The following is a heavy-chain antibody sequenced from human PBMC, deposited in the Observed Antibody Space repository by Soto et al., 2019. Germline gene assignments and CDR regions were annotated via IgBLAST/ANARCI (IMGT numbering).Heavy chain of an antibody. D-gene: IGHD3-9*01. CDR3: ATTSGSNWLLDY. CDR2: MSGSGTSV. CDR1: GFTFSDYG. V-gene: IGHV3-23*01. J-gene: IGHJ4*02. Sequence: EVQLLESGGGLVQPGGSLRLSCAASGFTFSDYGMSWVRQTTGKGLEWLAAMSGSGTSVYYADSVKGRLTISRDNSRNILLLHMGSLRAEDTAIYYCATTSGSNWLLDYWGLGTLLTVSS.